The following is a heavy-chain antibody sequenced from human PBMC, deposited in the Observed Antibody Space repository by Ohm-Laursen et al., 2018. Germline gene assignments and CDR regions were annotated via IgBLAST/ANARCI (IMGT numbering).Heavy chain of an antibody. CDR1: GFTFDDYA. J-gene: IGHJ4*02. D-gene: IGHD3/OR15-3a*01. CDR2: ISWNSGSI. V-gene: IGHV3-9*01. Sequence: SLRLSCSASGFTFDDYAMHWVRHAPGKGLEWVSGISWNSGSIGYADSVKGRFTISRDNAENLLYLQMDRLRDDDTAVYYCARDRDWAIDYWGQGTLVTVSS. CDR3: ARDRDWAIDY.